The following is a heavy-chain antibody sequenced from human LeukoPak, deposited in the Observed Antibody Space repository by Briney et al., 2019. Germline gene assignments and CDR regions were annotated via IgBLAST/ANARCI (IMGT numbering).Heavy chain of an antibody. J-gene: IGHJ4*02. CDR3: ARDGGLNTNFGY. V-gene: IGHV3-7*01. D-gene: IGHD2-15*01. CDR1: GFTFRNYW. Sequence: GGSLRLSCAALGFTFRNYWMGWVRQAPGKGLEWVANTKPDGSAEYYADSVRGRFTTSRDNANNFLYLQMNSLRAEDTAVYYCARDGGLNTNFGYWGQGTLVTVSS. CDR2: TKPDGSAE.